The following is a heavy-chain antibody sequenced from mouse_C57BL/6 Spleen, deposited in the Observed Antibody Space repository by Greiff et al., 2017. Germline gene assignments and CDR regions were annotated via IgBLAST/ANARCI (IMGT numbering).Heavy chain of an antibody. CDR2: INPSNGCT. CDR1: GYTFTSYW. J-gene: IGHJ2*01. D-gene: IGHD3-2*02. CDR3: ARSGQLRLQDY. V-gene: IGHV1-53*01. Sequence: QVQLQQPGTELVKPGASVKLSCKASGYTFTSYWMPWVKQRPGQGLEWIGNINPSNGCTNYNEKFKSKATLTVDKSSSTAYMQLSSLPSEDSAVYYCARSGQLRLQDYWGQGTTLTVSS.